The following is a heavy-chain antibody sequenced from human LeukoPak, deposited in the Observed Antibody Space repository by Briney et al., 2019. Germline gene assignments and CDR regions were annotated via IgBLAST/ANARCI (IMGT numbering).Heavy chain of an antibody. J-gene: IGHJ4*02. CDR2: ISGSGDST. CDR3: ARLRKWEQLLEDY. Sequence: GGALSLSRASSVFIYRSYGMSWVRQAPGKGREGVSNISGSGDSTSYADSVKGRFTISRDNSKNTLYLQVNRLRDEDTAVYYCARLRKWEQLLEDYWGQGTQVTVSS. V-gene: IGHV3-23*01. D-gene: IGHD1-26*01. CDR1: VFIYRSYG.